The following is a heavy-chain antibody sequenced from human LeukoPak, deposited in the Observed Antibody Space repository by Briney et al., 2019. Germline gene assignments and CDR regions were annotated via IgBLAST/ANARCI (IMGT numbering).Heavy chain of an antibody. V-gene: IGHV3-7*01. Sequence: GGSLRLSCTASGFAFSDFWMSWVRQAPGKGLEWVANIKQNGSEETYIDSVKGRFIISRDNAKNSLSLQMNSLRGEDTAVYYCADPGVGYWGQGTLVTVSS. J-gene: IGHJ4*02. CDR2: IKQNGSEE. D-gene: IGHD1-26*01. CDR1: GFAFSDFW. CDR3: ADPGVGY.